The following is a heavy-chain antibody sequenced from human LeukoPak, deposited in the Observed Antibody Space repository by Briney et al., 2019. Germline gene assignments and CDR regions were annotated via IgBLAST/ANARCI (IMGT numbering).Heavy chain of an antibody. CDR3: ARDVTGTDAFDI. V-gene: IGHV3-21*01. CDR1: GFTFSSYE. CDR2: VSSSSDYI. Sequence: GGSLRLSCAASGFTFSSYEMKWVRQAPGKGLEWVSSVSSSSDYIYYTDSVKGRFTISRDNAKNSVYLQMNSVRDEDTAVYYCARDVTGTDAFDIWGQGTMVTVSS. J-gene: IGHJ3*02. D-gene: IGHD1-20*01.